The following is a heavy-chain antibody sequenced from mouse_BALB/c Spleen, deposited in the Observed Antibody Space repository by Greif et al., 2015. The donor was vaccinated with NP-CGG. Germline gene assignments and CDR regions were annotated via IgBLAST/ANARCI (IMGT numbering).Heavy chain of an antibody. CDR3: ARDAMDY. J-gene: IGHJ4*01. CDR1: GYTFTSYW. Sequence: VKLVESGAELVKPGASVKLSCEASGYTFTSYWMHWVKQRPGQGLEWIGEINPSNGRTNYNEKFKSKATLTVDKSSSTAYMQLSSLTSEDSAVYYCARDAMDYWGQGTSVTVSS. V-gene: IGHV1S81*02. CDR2: INPSNGRT.